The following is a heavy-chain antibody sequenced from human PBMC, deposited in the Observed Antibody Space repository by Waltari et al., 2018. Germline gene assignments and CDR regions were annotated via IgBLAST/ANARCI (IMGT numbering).Heavy chain of an antibody. CDR3: ARAAVDIVATIMYYYGMDV. CDR1: GYTFTSYA. D-gene: IGHD5-12*01. CDR2: INAGKGKK. Sequence: QVQLVQSGAEVKKPGASVKVSCKASGYTFTSYAMHWVRQAPGQRLEWMGWINAGKGKKKYSQRFQCRVTITRDTSASTAYMELSSLRSEDTAVYYCARAAVDIVATIMYYYGMDVWGQGTTVTVSS. V-gene: IGHV1-3*01. J-gene: IGHJ6*02.